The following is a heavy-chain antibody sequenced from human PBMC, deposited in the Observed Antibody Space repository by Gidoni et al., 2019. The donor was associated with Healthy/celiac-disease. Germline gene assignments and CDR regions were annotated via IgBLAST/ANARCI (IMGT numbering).Heavy chain of an antibody. CDR2: ISGSGGST. Sequence: LEWVSAISGSGGSTYYADSVKGRFTIPRDNSKNTLYLQMNSLRAEDTAVYYCAKAAYYYDSSGYRGGYYYGMDVWGQGTTVTVSS. J-gene: IGHJ6*02. V-gene: IGHV3-23*01. CDR3: AKAAYYYDSSGYRGGYYYGMDV. D-gene: IGHD3-22*01.